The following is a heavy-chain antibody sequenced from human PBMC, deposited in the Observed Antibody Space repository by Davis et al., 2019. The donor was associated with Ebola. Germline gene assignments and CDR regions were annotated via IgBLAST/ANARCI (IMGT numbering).Heavy chain of an antibody. CDR1: GYTFTSYY. D-gene: IGHD5-12*01. J-gene: IGHJ4*02. CDR2: INPSGGST. Sequence: ASVKVSCKASGYTFTSYYMHWVRQAPGQGLEWMGIINPSGGSTSYAQKFQGRVTMTRDTSTSTVYMELSSLRSEDTAVYYCARAGPYSGYDYVFGYYFDYWGQGALVTVSS. CDR3: ARAGPYSGYDYVFGYYFDY. V-gene: IGHV1-46*01.